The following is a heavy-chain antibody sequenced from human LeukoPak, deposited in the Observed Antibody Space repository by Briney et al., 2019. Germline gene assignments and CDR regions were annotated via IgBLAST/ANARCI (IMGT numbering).Heavy chain of an antibody. CDR3: ARASRGLLWLGELSYFDY. CDR2: IIPIFGTA. CDR1: GGTFSSYA. D-gene: IGHD3-10*01. Sequence: ASVKVSCKASGGTFSSYAISWVRQAPGQGLEWMGGIIPIFGTANYAQKFQGRVTITADKSTSTAYMELSSLRSEDTAVYYCARASRGLLWLGELSYFDYWGQGTLVTVSS. J-gene: IGHJ4*02. V-gene: IGHV1-69*06.